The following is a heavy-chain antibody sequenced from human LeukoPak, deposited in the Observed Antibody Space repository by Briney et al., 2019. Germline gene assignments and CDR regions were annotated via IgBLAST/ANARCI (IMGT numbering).Heavy chain of an antibody. CDR3: AKDSAFYYIDV. CDR2: ISGSGGST. D-gene: IGHD3-10*01. V-gene: IGHV3-23*01. J-gene: IGHJ6*03. Sequence: GGSLRLSCAASGFTFSSYAMSWVRQAPGKGLEWVSAISGSGGSTYYADSVKGRFTISRDNSKNTLYLQMNSLKGDDAAVYYCAKDSAFYYIDVWGKGTTVIISS. CDR1: GFTFSSYA.